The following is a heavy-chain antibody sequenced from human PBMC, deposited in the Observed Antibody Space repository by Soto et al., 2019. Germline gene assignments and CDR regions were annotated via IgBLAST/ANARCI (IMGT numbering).Heavy chain of an antibody. CDR1: GYTFTSYD. V-gene: IGHV1-8*01. Sequence: QAQLVQSGAEVKKPGASVKVSCKPSGYTFTSYDINWLRQTTGQGLEWMGWMNPNSGNTGYAQKFQGRVTMTRNTSISTAHIELSSMRSACPSVYYCARTLHGDNVDYWGQGTLVSVSS. J-gene: IGHJ4*02. CDR3: ARTLHGDNVDY. D-gene: IGHD4-17*01. CDR2: MNPNSGNT.